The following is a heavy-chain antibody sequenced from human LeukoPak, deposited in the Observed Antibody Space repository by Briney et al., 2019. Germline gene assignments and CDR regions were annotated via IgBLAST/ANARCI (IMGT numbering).Heavy chain of an antibody. Sequence: GTLPLTCAVSGGSISSSNWWSWVRQAPGKGLVWVSRISPDDKTTSYADSVKGRFTVSRDDAKKTLYLQMNSLRAEDTAVYYCLTIVETTIDGFDIWGQGAMVTVSS. CDR2: ISPDDKTT. J-gene: IGHJ3*02. CDR1: GGSISSSNW. D-gene: IGHD1-26*01. CDR3: LTIVETTIDGFDI. V-gene: IGHV3-74*01.